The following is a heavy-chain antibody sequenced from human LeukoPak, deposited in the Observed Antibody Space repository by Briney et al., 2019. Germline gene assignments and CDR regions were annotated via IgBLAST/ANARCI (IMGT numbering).Heavy chain of an antibody. Sequence: SETLSLTCVVSGASVSSSHWNWIRQLPGKGLEWIGCLSYTGKTDYNPSLTSRVTISLDTSKNQVSLKLRSVTAADTAVYYCSEGYFEPFDHWGQGTLVTVSP. V-gene: IGHV4-59*02. CDR3: SEGYFEPFDH. CDR1: GASVSSSH. CDR2: LSYTGKT. D-gene: IGHD2/OR15-2a*01. J-gene: IGHJ4*02.